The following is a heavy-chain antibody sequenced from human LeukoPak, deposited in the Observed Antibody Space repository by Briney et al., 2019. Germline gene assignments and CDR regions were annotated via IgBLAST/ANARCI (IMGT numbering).Heavy chain of an antibody. D-gene: IGHD1-26*01. CDR2: IYHSGST. J-gene: IGHJ4*02. CDR3: ARVSGKGPAPGLYYFDY. V-gene: IGHV4-38-2*02. CDR1: GYSISSGYY. Sequence: PSETLSLTCTVSGYSISSGYYWGWIRQPPGKGLEWIGSIYHSGSTYYNPSLKSRVTISVDTSKNQFSLKLSSVTAADTAVYYCARVSGKGPAPGLYYFDYWGQGTLVTVSS.